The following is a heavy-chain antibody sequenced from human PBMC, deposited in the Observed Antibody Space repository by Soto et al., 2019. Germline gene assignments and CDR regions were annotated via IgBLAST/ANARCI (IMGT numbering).Heavy chain of an antibody. V-gene: IGHV1-69*05. CDR2: IIPIFGTA. J-gene: IGHJ2*01. D-gene: IGHD6-19*01. CDR3: AQALGLAVSGPGRFDL. Sequence: QVQLVQSGTEVKKPGSSVKVSCKASGGTFSRYAISWVRQAPGQGLEWMGGIIPIFGTANYAQTFQGRVSIPXXEXTXXAYMELRRLRSEDTAVYYCAQALGLAVSGPGRFDLWGRGTLVTVTS. CDR1: GGTFSRYA.